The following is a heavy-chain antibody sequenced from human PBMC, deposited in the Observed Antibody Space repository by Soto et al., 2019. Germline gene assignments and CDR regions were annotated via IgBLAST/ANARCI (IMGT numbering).Heavy chain of an antibody. CDR3: AKVLSSGSYSGALEY. CDR2: ISASGGST. J-gene: IGHJ4*02. CDR1: GFSITSFA. V-gene: IGHV3-23*01. Sequence: GSLRVSCVAXGFSITSFAMSWVRQAPGKGLEWASAISASGGSTYADSVKGRFTISRDNSKNTLYLQMNSLRVEDTAVYYCAKVLSSGSYSGALEYWGQGALVTVSS. D-gene: IGHD1-26*01.